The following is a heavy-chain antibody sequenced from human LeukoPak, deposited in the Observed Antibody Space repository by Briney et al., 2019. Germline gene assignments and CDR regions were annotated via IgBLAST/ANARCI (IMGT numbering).Heavy chain of an antibody. CDR2: IKQDGSEK. Sequence: PGGSLRLSCAASGFTFSSYWMSWVRQAPGKGLEWVANIKQDGSEKYYVDSVKGRFTISRDNAKNSLYLQMNSLRAEDTAVYYCAKDFSGLWLRSLGFDDYWGQGTLVTVSS. J-gene: IGHJ4*02. D-gene: IGHD5-18*01. CDR3: AKDFSGLWLRSLGFDDY. V-gene: IGHV3-7*03. CDR1: GFTFSSYW.